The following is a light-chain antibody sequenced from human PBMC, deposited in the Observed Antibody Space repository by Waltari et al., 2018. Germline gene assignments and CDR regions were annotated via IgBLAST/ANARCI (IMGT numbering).Light chain of an antibody. CDR3: LQRSNWPYT. J-gene: IGKJ2*01. CDR1: QTVRHY. CDR2: DAS. V-gene: IGKV3-11*01. Sequence: IVLTQSPATLSLSPGDRANLSCRARQTVRHYLAWYQQKPGQAPRLLIFDASSRATGIPAKFRGSGSGTDFTLTVSNLEPEDFAVYYCLQRSNWPYTFGQGTRVEIK.